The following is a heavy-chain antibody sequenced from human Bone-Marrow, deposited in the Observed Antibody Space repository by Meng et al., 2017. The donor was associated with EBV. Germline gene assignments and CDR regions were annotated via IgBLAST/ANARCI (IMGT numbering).Heavy chain of an antibody. J-gene: IGHJ4*02. CDR2: IKSKTDGGTM. D-gene: IGHD2-15*01. CDR3: TTEPFGYGFDY. V-gene: IGHV3-15*01. CDR1: GFTFSNAW. Sequence: EVQLVESXXGFVKXGGSLRSSGAVSGFTFSNAWMSWVRQAPGKGLEWVGRIKSKTDGGTMDYAAPVKGRFTISRDDSKNTVYLQMNSLKTEDTAVYYCTTEPFGYGFDYWGQGTLVTVSS.